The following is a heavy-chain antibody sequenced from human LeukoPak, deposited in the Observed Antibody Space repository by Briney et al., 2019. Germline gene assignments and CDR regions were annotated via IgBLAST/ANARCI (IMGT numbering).Heavy chain of an antibody. D-gene: IGHD6-13*01. J-gene: IGHJ5*02. Sequence: AETLSLTCAVYGGSFSGYHWSWIRQPPGKGLEWVGEINHSGSTNYNPSLKSRVTISVDTSKNQFSLKLSSVTAADTAVYYCARGVAAAGKRNWFDPWGQGTLVTVSS. CDR1: GGSFSGYH. CDR3: ARGVAAAGKRNWFDP. CDR2: INHSGST. V-gene: IGHV4-34*01.